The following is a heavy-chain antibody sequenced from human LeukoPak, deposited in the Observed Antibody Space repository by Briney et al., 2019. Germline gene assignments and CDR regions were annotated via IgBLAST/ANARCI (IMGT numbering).Heavy chain of an antibody. V-gene: IGHV1-2*04. CDR1: GYTITDYY. CDR2: IIPNTGGT. D-gene: IGHD2/OR15-2a*01. CDR3: ARGSPSYAQWHFDL. Sequence: ASVTVSCKASGYTITDYYLHWVRQAPGQGLEWMGWIIPNTGGTNYAQTFQDWVTMSSDTSISTAYMELSSLRSDDTAVYYCARGSPSYAQWHFDLWGRGTLVTVSS. J-gene: IGHJ2*01.